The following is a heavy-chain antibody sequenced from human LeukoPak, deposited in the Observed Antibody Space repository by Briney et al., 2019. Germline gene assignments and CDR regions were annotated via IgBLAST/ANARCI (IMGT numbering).Heavy chain of an antibody. CDR1: GYTFTSYA. CDR3: ARDQKLYDFWSGYYTYYYYGMDV. J-gene: IGHJ6*02. Sequence: GASVKVSCKASGYTFTSYAMHWVRQAPGQRLEWMGWINAGNGNTKYPQKFQGRVTITRDTSASTAYMELSSLRSEDTVVYYCARDQKLYDFWSGYYTYYYYGMDVWGQGTTVTVSS. V-gene: IGHV1-3*01. CDR2: INAGNGNT. D-gene: IGHD3-3*01.